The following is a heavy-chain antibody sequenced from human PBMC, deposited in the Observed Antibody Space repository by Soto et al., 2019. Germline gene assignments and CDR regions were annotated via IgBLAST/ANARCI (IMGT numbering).Heavy chain of an antibody. CDR3: ARLRGYSSGWYHYYYGMDV. J-gene: IGHJ6*02. Sequence: PGESLKISCNGSGYSFTGYWICWVRQMPGKGLEWMGIIYPGDSDTRYSPSFQGQVTISADKSISTAYLQWSSLKASDTAMYYCARLRGYSSGWYHYYYGMDVWGQGTTVTVSS. V-gene: IGHV5-51*01. D-gene: IGHD6-19*01. CDR2: IYPGDSDT. CDR1: GYSFTGYW.